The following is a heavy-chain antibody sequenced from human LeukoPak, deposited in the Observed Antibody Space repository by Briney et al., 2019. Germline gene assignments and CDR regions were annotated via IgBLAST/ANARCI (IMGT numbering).Heavy chain of an antibody. CDR2: MNPNSGDT. V-gene: IGHV1-8*01. Sequence: ASVKVSCKASGYTFTNNDINWVRQATGQGLEWMGWMNPNSGDTGYAQKFQDRVTMTRNTSISTAYMELSSLRSEDTAVYYCARDYGGNSGWFDPWGQGTLVTVSS. CDR3: ARDYGGNSGWFDP. CDR1: GYTFTNND. D-gene: IGHD4-23*01. J-gene: IGHJ5*02.